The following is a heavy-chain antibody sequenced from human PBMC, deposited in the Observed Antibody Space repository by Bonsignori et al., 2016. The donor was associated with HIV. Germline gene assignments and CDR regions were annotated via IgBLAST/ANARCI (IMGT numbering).Heavy chain of an antibody. D-gene: IGHD5-24*01. V-gene: IGHV1-58*01. Sequence: WVRQAPGQRLEWIGWIVVGSGNTNYAQKFQERVTITKDMSTSTAYMELSSLRSEDTAVYYCAARSRRDGKLIYDYWGQGTLVTVSS. CDR2: IVVGSGNT. CDR3: AARSRRDGKLIYDY. J-gene: IGHJ4*02.